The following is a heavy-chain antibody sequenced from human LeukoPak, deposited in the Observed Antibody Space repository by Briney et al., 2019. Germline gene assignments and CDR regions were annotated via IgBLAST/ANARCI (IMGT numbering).Heavy chain of an antibody. CDR1: GFTVRSNS. Sequence: GGSLRLSCADSGFTVRSNSMSWVRQAPGKGLEWVSIIYSGGNTFHADSVKARFSISKDESRDTVYLQMNSLRAEDTAVYYCARGSEYFQHWGQGTLVTVSS. J-gene: IGHJ1*01. CDR3: ARGSEYFQH. V-gene: IGHV3-66*01. CDR2: IYSGGNT.